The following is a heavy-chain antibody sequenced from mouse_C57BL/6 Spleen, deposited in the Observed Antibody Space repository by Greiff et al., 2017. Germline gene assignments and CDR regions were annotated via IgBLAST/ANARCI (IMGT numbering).Heavy chain of an antibody. D-gene: IGHD2-1*01. CDR1: GYTFTSYW. Sequence: VQLQQPGAELVMPGASVKLSCKASGYTFTSYWMHWVKQRPGQGLEWIGEIDPSDSYTNYNQKFKGKSTLTVDKSSSTAYMQLSSLTSEDSAVYYCATVRDGNFDYWGQGTTLTVSS. J-gene: IGHJ2*01. CDR3: ATVRDGNFDY. V-gene: IGHV1-69*01. CDR2: IDPSDSYT.